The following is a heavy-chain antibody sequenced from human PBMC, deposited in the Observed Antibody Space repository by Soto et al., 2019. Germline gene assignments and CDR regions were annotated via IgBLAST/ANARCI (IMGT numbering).Heavy chain of an antibody. CDR3: ARGNLYDSSGYRQLDS. D-gene: IGHD3-22*01. J-gene: IGHJ4*02. CDR1: GFTISDYY. Sequence: QVQLVESGGGLVQSGGSLRLSCAASGFTISDYYMTWIRQAPGKGLEWVAAIWYDGSNQYYAESVKGRFTISRDKSKSTLYLQMNNLSAADTAVYYCARGNLYDSSGYRQLDSWGQGTLVTVTS. CDR2: IWYDGSNQ. V-gene: IGHV3-33*08.